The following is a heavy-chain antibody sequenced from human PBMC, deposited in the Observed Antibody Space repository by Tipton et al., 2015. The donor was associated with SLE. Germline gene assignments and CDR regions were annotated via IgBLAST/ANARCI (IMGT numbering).Heavy chain of an antibody. Sequence: TLSLTCTVSGDSISSGDYSWSWIRQSPGRGLEWIGYISYSGSTPYNPSLKSRVTISVDTSKNQFSLRLTSVTATDTAVYYCVSERGSGWYPYFDYWGRGTLVAVSS. V-gene: IGHV4-30-4*01. J-gene: IGHJ4*02. CDR3: VSERGSGWYPYFDY. D-gene: IGHD6-19*01. CDR1: GDSISSGDYS. CDR2: ISYSGST.